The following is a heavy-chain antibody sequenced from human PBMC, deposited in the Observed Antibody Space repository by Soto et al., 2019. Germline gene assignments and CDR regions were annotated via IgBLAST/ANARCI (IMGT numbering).Heavy chain of an antibody. V-gene: IGHV1-46*01. CDR1: GYTFTSYY. CDR2: INPSGGST. D-gene: IGHD1-1*01. J-gene: IGHJ4*02. CDR3: ASETGTTGELDY. Sequence: GASVKVSCKASGYTFTSYYMHWVRQAPGQGLEWMGIINPSGGSTSYAQKFQGRVTMTRDTSTSTVYMELSSLRSEDTAVYYCASETGTTGELDYWGQGTLVTVSS.